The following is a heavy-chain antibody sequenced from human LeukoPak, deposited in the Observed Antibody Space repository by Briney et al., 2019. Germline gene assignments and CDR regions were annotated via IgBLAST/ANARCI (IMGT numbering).Heavy chain of an antibody. J-gene: IGHJ4*02. CDR3: ARAPPAGSSWYYFDY. Sequence: PGGSLRLSCAASGFTFSDYYMSWIRQAPGKGLEWVSYISSSGSTIYYADSVKGRFTISRDNAKNSLYLQMNSLRAEDTAVYYCARAPPAGSSWYYFDYWGQGTLVTVSS. CDR1: GFTFSDYY. CDR2: ISSSGSTI. D-gene: IGHD6-13*01. V-gene: IGHV3-11*01.